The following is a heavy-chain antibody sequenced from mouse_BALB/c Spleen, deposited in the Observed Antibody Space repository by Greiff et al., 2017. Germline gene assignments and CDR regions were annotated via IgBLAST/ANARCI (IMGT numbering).Heavy chain of an antibody. CDR2: ISYSGST. V-gene: IGHV3-2*02. Sequence: EVQGVESGPGLVKPSQSLSLTCTVTGYSITSDYAWNWIRQFPGNKLEWMGYISYSGSTSYNPSLKSRISITRDTSKNQFFLQLNSVTTEDTATYYCARDYDFDYWGQGTTLTVSS. CDR3: ARDYDFDY. J-gene: IGHJ2*01. CDR1: GYSITSDYA. D-gene: IGHD1-1*01.